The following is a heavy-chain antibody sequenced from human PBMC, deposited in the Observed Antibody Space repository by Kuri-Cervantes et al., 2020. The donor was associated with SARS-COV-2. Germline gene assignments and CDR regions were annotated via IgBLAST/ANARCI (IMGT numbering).Heavy chain of an antibody. CDR1: GFTFSNYA. Sequence: EYLKISCAASGFTFSNYAMRRVRQAPGKGLEWVSAMRGIGGTIYYADSVKGRFTISRDNSKNTLYLQMNSLRADDTAVYYCAKSPVDSGTYLSPAFDFWGQGTMVTVSS. CDR3: AKSPVDSGTYLSPAFDF. CDR2: MRGIGGTI. D-gene: IGHD1-26*01. J-gene: IGHJ3*01. V-gene: IGHV3-23*01.